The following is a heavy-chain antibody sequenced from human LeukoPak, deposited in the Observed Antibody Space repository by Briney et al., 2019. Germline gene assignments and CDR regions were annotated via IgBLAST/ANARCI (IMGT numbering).Heavy chain of an antibody. J-gene: IGHJ6*03. CDR1: GFTFSSYS. V-gene: IGHV3-21*01. CDR3: ARDSSSGWYFAYYYYMDV. Sequence: GGSLRLSCAASGFTFSSYSMNWVRQAPGKGLEWVSSIIRSSSYIYYADSVKGRFTISRDNAKNSLYLQMNSLRAEDTAVYYCARDSSSGWYFAYYYYMDVWGKGTTVTISS. D-gene: IGHD6-19*01. CDR2: IIRSSSYI.